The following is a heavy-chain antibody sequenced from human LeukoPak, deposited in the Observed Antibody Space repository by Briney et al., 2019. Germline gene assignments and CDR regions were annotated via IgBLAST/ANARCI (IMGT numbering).Heavy chain of an antibody. Sequence: GESLKISCKGSGYSFTSYWIGWVRQMPGKGLEWMGIIYPGDSDTRYSPSFQGQVTISADKSISTAYPQWSSLKASDTAMYYCARQVDGSGTYYYYMDVWGKGTTVTVSS. CDR2: IYPGDSDT. V-gene: IGHV5-51*01. D-gene: IGHD3-10*01. CDR3: ARQVDGSGTYYYYMDV. CDR1: GYSFTSYW. J-gene: IGHJ6*03.